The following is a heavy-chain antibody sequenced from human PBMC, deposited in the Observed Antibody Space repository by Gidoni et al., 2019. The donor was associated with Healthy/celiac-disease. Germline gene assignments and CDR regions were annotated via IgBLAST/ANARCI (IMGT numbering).Heavy chain of an antibody. CDR3: ARDSGSGSDS. D-gene: IGHD1-26*01. V-gene: IGHV4-61*02. CDR2: ST. J-gene: IGHJ5*01. Sequence: STNYNPSLKSRVTISVDTSKNQFSLKLSSVTAADTAVYYCARDSGSGSDSWGQGTLVTVSS.